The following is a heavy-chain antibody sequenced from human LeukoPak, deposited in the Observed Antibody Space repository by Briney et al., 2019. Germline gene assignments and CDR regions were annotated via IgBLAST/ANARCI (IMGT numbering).Heavy chain of an antibody. J-gene: IGHJ6*02. CDR1: GFTFSSYA. CDR2: ISGSGGST. CDR3: AKAPALDLDGSSWYGDYYYYYGMDV. V-gene: IGHV3-23*01. D-gene: IGHD6-13*01. Sequence: GGSLRLSCAASGFTFSSYAMSWVRQAPGKGLEWVSAISGSGGSTYYADSVKGRFTISRDNSKHTLYLQMNSLRAEDTAVYYCAKAPALDLDGSSWYGDYYYYYGMDVWGQGTTVTVSS.